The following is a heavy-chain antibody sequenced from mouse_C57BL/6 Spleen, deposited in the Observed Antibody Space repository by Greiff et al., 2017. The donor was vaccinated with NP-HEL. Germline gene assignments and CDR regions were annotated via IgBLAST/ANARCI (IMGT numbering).Heavy chain of an antibody. J-gene: IGHJ1*03. V-gene: IGHV1-52*01. Sequence: QVQLQQPGAELVRPGSSVKLSCKASGYTFTSYWMHWVKQRPIQGLEWIGNIDPSDSETHYNQKFKDKATLTEDKSSSTAYMQLSSLTSEDSAVYYCARGTTDWYFDVWGTGTTVTVSS. D-gene: IGHD1-1*01. CDR3: ARGTTDWYFDV. CDR2: IDPSDSET. CDR1: GYTFTSYW.